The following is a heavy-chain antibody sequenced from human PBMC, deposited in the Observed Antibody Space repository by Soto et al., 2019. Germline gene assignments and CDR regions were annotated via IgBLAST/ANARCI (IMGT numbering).Heavy chain of an antibody. V-gene: IGHV1-69*01. CDR2: IIPILEAT. D-gene: IGHD2-21*01. Sequence: QVQLVQSGAEVRKPGSSVKVSCRASGGTFSDFTVTWVRQAPGQGLEWMGGIIPILEATKYAQTFQDRVTFTADESTITVFMELSSLRSDDTAVYFCATSYCGNECQPNRAFYYFGWDDWGQGTTVTVSS. CDR1: GGTFSDFT. CDR3: ATSYCGNECQPNRAFYYFGWDD. J-gene: IGHJ6*02.